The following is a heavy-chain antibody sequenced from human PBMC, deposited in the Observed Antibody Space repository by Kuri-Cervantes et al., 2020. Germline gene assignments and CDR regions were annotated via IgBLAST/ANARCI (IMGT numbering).Heavy chain of an antibody. D-gene: IGHD5-18*01. CDR1: GGSISSYY. CDR2: IYYSGST. CDR3: ATQYNEGYSYGSYYYYYYYMDV. J-gene: IGHJ6*03. Sequence: SETLSLTCTVSGGSISSYYWSWIRQPPGKGLEWIGYIYYSGSTYYNPSLKSRVTISVDTSKNQFSLKLSSVTAADTAVYYCATQYNEGYSYGSYYYYYYYMDVWGKGTTVTVSS. V-gene: IGHV4-59*04.